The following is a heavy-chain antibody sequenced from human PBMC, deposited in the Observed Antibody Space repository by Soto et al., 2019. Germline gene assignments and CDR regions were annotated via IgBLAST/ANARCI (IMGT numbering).Heavy chain of an antibody. CDR2: IYYSGST. Sequence: QVQLQESGPVLVKPSQTLSLTCTVSGGSISSGGYYWRWIRQHPGKGLEWIWYIYYSGSTYYNPSLKSRVTASVDTSKNQFSPKRSSGTAADTAVYDWARDRSGFYSNCGMDDWGQGTTDTVSS. CDR1: GGSISSGGYY. CDR3: ARDRSGFYSNCGMDD. J-gene: IGHJ6*02. V-gene: IGHV4-31*03. D-gene: IGHD4-4*01.